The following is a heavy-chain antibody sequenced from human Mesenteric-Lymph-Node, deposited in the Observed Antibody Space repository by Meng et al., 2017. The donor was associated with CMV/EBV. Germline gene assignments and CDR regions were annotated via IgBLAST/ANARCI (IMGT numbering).Heavy chain of an antibody. V-gene: IGHV4-34*01. Sequence: EQLPRWGQVLFKPSATLSLTCACYGESFMGYDWSWIRQPPGKGLEWIGEINHSGSTNYNPSLKSRVTISVDTSKNQFSLKLSSVTAADTAVYYCARHQRWLKSEGGFNYWGQGTLVTVSS. D-gene: IGHD4-23*01. J-gene: IGHJ4*02. CDR3: ARHQRWLKSEGGFNY. CDR1: GESFMGYD. CDR2: INHSGST.